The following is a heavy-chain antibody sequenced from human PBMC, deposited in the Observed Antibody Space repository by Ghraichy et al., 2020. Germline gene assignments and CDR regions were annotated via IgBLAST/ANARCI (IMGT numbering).Heavy chain of an antibody. V-gene: IGHV3-21*01. D-gene: IGHD2-2*01. J-gene: IGHJ3*02. CDR2: ISSSSSYI. CDR3: ARNRNWYCSGTSCPDAFDI. Sequence: GGSLRLSCAASGFTFSSYSMNWVRQAPGKGLEWVSSISSSSSYIYYVDSVKGRFTISRDNAKNSLYLQMNSLRAGDTAVYYCARNRNWYCSGTSCPDAFDIWGQGTMVTVSS. CDR1: GFTFSSYS.